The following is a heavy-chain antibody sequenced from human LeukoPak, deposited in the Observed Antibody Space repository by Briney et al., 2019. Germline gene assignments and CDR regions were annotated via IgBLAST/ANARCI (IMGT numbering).Heavy chain of an antibody. V-gene: IGHV1-46*01. CDR1: GYTFINHW. Sequence: ASVKVSCKASGYTFINHWMHWVRQAPGQGLEWVGLINPTGTTTLYAQKFQGRITLTRDMSATTDYMELSSLTSEDTAVYYCARDNSVGDIAWWFDPWGQGTLVTVSS. CDR2: INPTGTTT. D-gene: IGHD1-26*01. J-gene: IGHJ5*02. CDR3: ARDNSVGDIAWWFDP.